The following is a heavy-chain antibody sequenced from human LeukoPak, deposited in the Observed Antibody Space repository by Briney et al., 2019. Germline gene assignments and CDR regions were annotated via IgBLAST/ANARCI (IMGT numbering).Heavy chain of an antibody. D-gene: IGHD2-21*02. Sequence: ASVKVSCKSSGYTFTGYYIHWLRQAPGQGLEWMGIINPSGGSTSYAQKVQGRVTMTRDTSTSTVYMELSSLRSEDPAVYYCASALVNCGGDCYSVFAAFDIWGQGTMVTVSS. CDR1: GYTFTGYY. CDR3: ASALVNCGGDCYSVFAAFDI. V-gene: IGHV1-46*01. J-gene: IGHJ3*02. CDR2: INPSGGST.